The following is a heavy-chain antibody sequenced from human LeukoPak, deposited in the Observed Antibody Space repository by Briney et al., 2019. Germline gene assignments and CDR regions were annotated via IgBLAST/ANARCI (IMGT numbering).Heavy chain of an antibody. D-gene: IGHD1-26*01. CDR1: GYSFTSYW. V-gene: IGHV5-51*01. Sequence: GESLKISCKGSGYSFTSYWIARVRQMPGKGLEWMGIIYPGDSDTKYSPSFQGQVTISADKSISTAYLQWSSLKASDTAMYFCARQMIVGPIDWFDPWGQGTLVTVSS. J-gene: IGHJ5*02. CDR2: IYPGDSDT. CDR3: ARQMIVGPIDWFDP.